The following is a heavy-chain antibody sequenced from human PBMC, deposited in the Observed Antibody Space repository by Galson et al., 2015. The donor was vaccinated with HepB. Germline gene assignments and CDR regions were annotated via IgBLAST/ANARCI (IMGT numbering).Heavy chain of an antibody. CDR3: ASHVVRLGAPDAFGI. Sequence: SETLSLTCTVSGGSISSSSYYWGWIRQPPGKGLEWIGSVYYSGSIYYNSSLKSRVTISVDTSTNHFSLKLSSVTAADTAVYYCASHVVRLGAPDAFGIWGQGTMVTVSS. V-gene: IGHV4-39*02. CDR1: GGSISSSSYY. D-gene: IGHD1-26*01. J-gene: IGHJ3*02. CDR2: VYYSGSI.